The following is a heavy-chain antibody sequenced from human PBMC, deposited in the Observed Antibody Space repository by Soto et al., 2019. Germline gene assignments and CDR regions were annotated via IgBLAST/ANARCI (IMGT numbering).Heavy chain of an antibody. Sequence: LRLSCAASGFTFSNYGMLWVRQAPGKGLEWVAVISYDGSNKYYADSVKGRFTISRDNSKNTLYLQMNSLRAEDTAVYYCVYYDSSGYRGWGQGTLVTVSS. CDR2: ISYDGSNK. CDR3: VYYDSSGYRG. D-gene: IGHD3-22*01. J-gene: IGHJ4*02. CDR1: GFTFSNYG. V-gene: IGHV3-30*03.